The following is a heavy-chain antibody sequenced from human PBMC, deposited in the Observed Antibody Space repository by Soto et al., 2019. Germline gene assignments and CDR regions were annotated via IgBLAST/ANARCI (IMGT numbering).Heavy chain of an antibody. J-gene: IGHJ4*02. Sequence: EVQLLESGGRLVQPGGSLRLSCVASGFVFSTYTMTWVRQAPGKGLEWVSSIIGSSGDTSYADSVRGRFTISRDNSQSTLFLQMNGLRADDTAGYFWAKDKWPDGAWDIDYWGQGTLVTVSS. CDR3: AKDKWPDGAWDIDY. V-gene: IGHV3-23*01. D-gene: IGHD4-17*01. CDR1: GFVFSTYT. CDR2: IIGSSGDT.